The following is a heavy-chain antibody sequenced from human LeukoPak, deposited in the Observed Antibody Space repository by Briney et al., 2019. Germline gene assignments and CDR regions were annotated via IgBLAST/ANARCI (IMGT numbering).Heavy chain of an antibody. CDR2: IYYSGNT. Sequence: PSQTLSLTCTVAGGSIRSAGYYWSWIRQHPGKGLEWIGYIYYSGNTYYNPSLKSRVTISVDTSKNQFSLKLSSLTAAVPAVYYCARDTPWRYFDWGQGTLVSVSS. J-gene: IGHJ4*02. CDR3: ARDTPWRYFD. D-gene: IGHD3-9*01. V-gene: IGHV4-31*03. CDR1: GGSIRSAGYY.